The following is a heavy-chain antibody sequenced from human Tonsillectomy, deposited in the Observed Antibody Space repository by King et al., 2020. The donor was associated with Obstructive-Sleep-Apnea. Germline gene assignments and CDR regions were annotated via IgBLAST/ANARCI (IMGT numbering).Heavy chain of an antibody. CDR3: ARGNDWYFDL. V-gene: IGHV4-59*08. Sequence: QLQESGPGLVKASETLSLSCTVSGGSISSYYWSWIRQPPGKGLEWIGYIYHSGSTNYNPSLKSRVTISVDTSKNQFSLKLSSVTAADTAVYYCARGNDWYFDLWGRGTLVTVSS. J-gene: IGHJ2*01. CDR2: IYHSGST. CDR1: GGSISSYY.